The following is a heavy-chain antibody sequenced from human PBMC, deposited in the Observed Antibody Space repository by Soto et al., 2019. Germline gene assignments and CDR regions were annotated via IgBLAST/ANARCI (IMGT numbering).Heavy chain of an antibody. V-gene: IGHV3-15*01. D-gene: IGHD2-15*01. CDR2: IKSKTDGGTA. J-gene: IGHJ4*02. CDR3: TTLIYCSGGSCYDY. Sequence: GGSLRLSCAVSEFTFSNAWMTWVRQAPGKGLEWVGRIKSKTDGGTADYAAPVKGRFTISRDDSKNTLYLQMNSLKTDDTAVYFCTTLIYCSGGSCYDYWGQGTLVTVSS. CDR1: EFTFSNAW.